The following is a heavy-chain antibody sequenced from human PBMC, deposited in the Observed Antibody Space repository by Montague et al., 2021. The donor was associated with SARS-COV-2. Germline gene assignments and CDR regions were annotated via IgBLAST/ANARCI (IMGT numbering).Heavy chain of an antibody. CDR1: GVSITSYY. CDR2: IYASGST. J-gene: IGHJ4*02. CDR3: VRDGGNWYYFDY. D-gene: IGHD3-16*01. V-gene: IGHV4-4*07. Sequence: SETLSLTYSISGVSITSYYWSWVRQPAGKGLEWIGHIYASGSTNYSPSLKSRVRLSIDNPKNQFSLKLESLTAADTAVYYCVRDGGNWYYFDYWGQGAQVTVSS.